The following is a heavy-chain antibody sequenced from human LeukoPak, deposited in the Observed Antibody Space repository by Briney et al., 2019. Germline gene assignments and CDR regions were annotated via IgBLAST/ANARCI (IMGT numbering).Heavy chain of an antibody. Sequence: GASVKVSCKASGYTFTSYGISWVRQAPGQGLEWMGWISAYNGNTNYAQKLQGRVTMTTDTSTSTAYMELSSLRSEDTAVYYCARVVLPRDYDFWSGYYLPVYYFDYWGQGTLVTVSS. CDR2: ISAYNGNT. V-gene: IGHV1-18*01. D-gene: IGHD3-3*01. J-gene: IGHJ4*02. CDR3: ARVVLPRDYDFWSGYYLPVYYFDY. CDR1: GYTFTSYG.